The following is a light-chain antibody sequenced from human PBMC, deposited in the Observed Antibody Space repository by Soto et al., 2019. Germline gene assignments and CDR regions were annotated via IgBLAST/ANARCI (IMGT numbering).Light chain of an antibody. CDR1: SSNIGSNA. CDR2: NNN. J-gene: IGLJ2*01. CDR3: AAWDDSLNGVV. Sequence: QSVLTQPPSASGTPGQRVTISCSGSSSNIGSNAVNWYQQFPGTAPKLLIYNNNQRPSGVPDRFSGSKPGTSASLAISGLQSEDEADYYCAAWDDSLNGVVFGGGTKVTVL. V-gene: IGLV1-44*01.